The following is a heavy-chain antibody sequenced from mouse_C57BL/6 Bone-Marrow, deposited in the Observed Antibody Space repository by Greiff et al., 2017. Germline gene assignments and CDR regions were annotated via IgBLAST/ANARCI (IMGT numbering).Heavy chain of an antibody. CDR2: IWRGGST. CDR1: GFSLTSYG. V-gene: IGHV2-5*01. CDR3: AKNDGNSYAMDY. J-gene: IGHJ4*01. Sequence: QVQLQQSGPGLVQPSQRLSITCTVSGFSLTSYGVHWVRQSPGKGLEWLGVIWRGGSTDYNAAFMSRLSITKDNSKTQVFFKMNSLQADDTAIYYCAKNDGNSYAMDYWGEGTSVTVSS. D-gene: IGHD2-1*01.